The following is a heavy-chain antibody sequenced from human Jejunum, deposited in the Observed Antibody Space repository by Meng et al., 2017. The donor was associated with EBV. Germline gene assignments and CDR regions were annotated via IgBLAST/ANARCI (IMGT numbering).Heavy chain of an antibody. J-gene: IGHJ5*02. D-gene: IGHD6-13*01. CDR2: INHSGST. CDR3: ARGDSPGIAAAGTGGWFDP. CDR1: GGSVSGYS. V-gene: IGHV4-34*01. Sequence: VHRPPWDAGLLTPSATHPRPGVVYGGSVSGYSWSWILQPPGKGLEWSGEINHSGSTNYHPSLKSRVTISVDTSKNQFSLKLSSVTAADTAVYYCARGDSPGIAAAGTGGWFDPWGQGTLVTVSS.